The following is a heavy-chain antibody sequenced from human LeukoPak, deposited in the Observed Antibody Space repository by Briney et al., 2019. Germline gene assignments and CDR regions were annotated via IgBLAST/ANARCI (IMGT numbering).Heavy chain of an antibody. CDR2: IRYDGSNK. J-gene: IGHJ4*02. V-gene: IGHV3-30*02. D-gene: IGHD2-8*01. CDR1: GFTFSSYG. Sequence: GGSLRLSCAASGFTFSSYGMHWVRQAPGKGLEWVAFIRYDGSNKYYADSVKGRFTISRDNSKNTLYLQMNSLRAEDTAVYYCAKDAAPYCTNGVCSHLDYWGQGTLVTVSS. CDR3: AKDAAPYCTNGVCSHLDY.